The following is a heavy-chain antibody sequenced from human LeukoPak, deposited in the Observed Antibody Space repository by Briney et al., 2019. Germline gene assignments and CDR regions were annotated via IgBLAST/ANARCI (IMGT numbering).Heavy chain of an antibody. V-gene: IGHV4-31*03. CDR3: ARQSSSWYGRNYYYGMDV. CDR2: IYYSGST. J-gene: IGHJ6*02. D-gene: IGHD6-13*01. Sequence: SETLSLTCTVSGGSISSGGYYWSWIRQHPGKGLEWIGYIYYSGSTYYNPSLKSRVTISVDTSKNQFSLKLSSVTAADTAVYYCARQSSSWYGRNYYYGMDVWGQGTTATVSS. CDR1: GGSISSGGYY.